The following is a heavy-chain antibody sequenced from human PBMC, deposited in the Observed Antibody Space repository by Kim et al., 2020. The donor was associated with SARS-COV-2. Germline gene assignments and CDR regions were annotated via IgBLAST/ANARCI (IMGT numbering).Heavy chain of an antibody. D-gene: IGHD3-10*01. CDR1: GFTFSSYA. Sequence: GGSLRLSCAASGFTFSSYAMSWVRQAPGKGLEWVSAISGSGGSTYYADSVKGRFTISRDNSKNTLYLQMNNLRAEDTAVYYCATSGVRGVPYYYYYGMDVWGQGTTVTVSS. J-gene: IGHJ6*02. CDR2: ISGSGGST. CDR3: ATSGVRGVPYYYYYGMDV. V-gene: IGHV3-23*01.